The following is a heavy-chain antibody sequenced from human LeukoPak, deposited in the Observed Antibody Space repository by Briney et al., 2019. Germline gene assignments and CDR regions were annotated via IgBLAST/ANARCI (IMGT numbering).Heavy chain of an antibody. CDR3: ARGGGLDV. CDR2: INQYGSEK. V-gene: IGHV3-7*03. Sequence: GGSLRLSCAASGFTFNNYWMNWVRLSPGRGLEWVANINQYGSEKYFVDSVKGRFTISKDNSKNSLYLQMNNLTAEDTAVYFCARGGGLDVWGQGATVTVSS. J-gene: IGHJ6*02. D-gene: IGHD3-16*01. CDR1: GFTFNNYW.